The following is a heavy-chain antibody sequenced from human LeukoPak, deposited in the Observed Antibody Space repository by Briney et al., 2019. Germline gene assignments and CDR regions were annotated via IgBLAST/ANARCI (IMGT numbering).Heavy chain of an antibody. Sequence: SETQSLTCTVSGGSISSYYWSWIRDPPGKGLEGIGYISYSGRTNYTPSLKSRVTISVDTSKNQSSLRLSSVTAADPGVYYCARKTGDLYYFDYWGQGTLVTVSS. J-gene: IGHJ4*02. CDR3: ARKTGDLYYFDY. D-gene: IGHD7-27*01. CDR1: GGSISSYY. CDR2: ISYSGRT. V-gene: IGHV4-59*01.